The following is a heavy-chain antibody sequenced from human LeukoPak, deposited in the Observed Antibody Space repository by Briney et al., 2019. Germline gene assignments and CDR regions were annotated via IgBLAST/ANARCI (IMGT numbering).Heavy chain of an antibody. J-gene: IGHJ3*01. D-gene: IGHD3-3*01. Sequence: NPSETLSLTCTVSGGSISSFSPGKALDCIGYIYYSGGTDYNPSLKSRVTISVDTSNNQFSLKLNSVTAADTAVYYCARITDRTIFGEIMHGFDVWGQGTPVTVSS. CDR3: ARITDRTIFGEIMHGFDV. CDR1: GGSISSFS. CDR2: IYYSGGT. V-gene: IGHV4-59*08.